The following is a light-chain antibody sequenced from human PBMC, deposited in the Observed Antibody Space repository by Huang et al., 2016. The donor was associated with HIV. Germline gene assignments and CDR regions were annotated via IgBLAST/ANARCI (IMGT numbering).Light chain of an antibody. CDR2: DAS. Sequence: DIQMTQSPSSLSSSLGDRVTITCQASQDISTYLNWYQQKPGKAPKLLIYDASNLETGVRSRFGGSGSGTDFTFTISSLQPEDIATYYCQQYDNRITFGGGTKVEIK. J-gene: IGKJ4*01. V-gene: IGKV1-33*01. CDR3: QQYDNRIT. CDR1: QDISTY.